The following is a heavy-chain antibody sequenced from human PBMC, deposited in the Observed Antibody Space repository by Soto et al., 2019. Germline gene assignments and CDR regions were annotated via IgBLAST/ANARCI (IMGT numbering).Heavy chain of an antibody. CDR2: IIPIFGTA. J-gene: IGHJ3*02. Sequence: SVKVSCKASGGTFSSYAISWVRQAPGQGLEWMGGIIPIFGTADYAQKFQGRVTITADESTSTAYMELSSLRSEDTAVYYCARDVVVVAATFAALDIWGQGTMVTVSS. V-gene: IGHV1-69*13. D-gene: IGHD2-15*01. CDR1: GGTFSSYA. CDR3: ARDVVVVAATFAALDI.